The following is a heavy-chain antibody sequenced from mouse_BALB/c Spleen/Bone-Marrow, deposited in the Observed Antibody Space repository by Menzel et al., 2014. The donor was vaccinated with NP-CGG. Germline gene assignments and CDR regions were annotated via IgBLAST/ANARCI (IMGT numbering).Heavy chain of an antibody. CDR3: ARPLYGSSFAWFAY. CDR1: GFTFSNSY. CDR2: IIGGTGGT. D-gene: IGHD1-1*01. V-gene: IGHV1-55*01. J-gene: IGHJ3*01. Sequence: VQLQQPGGEVVKPGTSVKLSCKTSGFTFSNSYISWLKLKPGQSLEWIAWIIGGTGGTTYNQKFTGKAQLTVDTSSNTAYIQLSSLTTEDSAIYYCARPLYGSSFAWFAYWGQGTLVTVSA.